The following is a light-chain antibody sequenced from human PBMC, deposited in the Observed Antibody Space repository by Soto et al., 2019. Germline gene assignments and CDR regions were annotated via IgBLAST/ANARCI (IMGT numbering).Light chain of an antibody. J-gene: IGKJ2*01. CDR1: QSVSSY. Sequence: EIVLTQSPATLSLSPGERATHSCRASQSVSSYLAWYQQKPGQAPRLLIYDASNRATGIPARFSGSGSGTDFTLTISSLEPEDFAVYYCQQRSNWPKHTFGQGTKLEIK. V-gene: IGKV3-11*01. CDR3: QQRSNWPKHT. CDR2: DAS.